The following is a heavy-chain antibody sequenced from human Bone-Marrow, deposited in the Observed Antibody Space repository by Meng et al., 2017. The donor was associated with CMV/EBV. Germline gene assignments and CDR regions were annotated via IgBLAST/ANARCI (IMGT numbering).Heavy chain of an antibody. D-gene: IGHD2-8*01. CDR1: GYSISSGYY. J-gene: IGHJ5*01. CDR2: INHSETT. V-gene: IGHV4-38-2*02. Sequence: SETLSLTCTVSGYSISSGYYWGWIRQPPGKGLECIGIINHSETTYHNPSLKSRVTTSLDTSKKQFSLRLSSLTAADTAVSYCARLITWPVVYWCILRSDSWGQGTLVTVSS. CDR3: ARLITWPVVYWCILRSDS.